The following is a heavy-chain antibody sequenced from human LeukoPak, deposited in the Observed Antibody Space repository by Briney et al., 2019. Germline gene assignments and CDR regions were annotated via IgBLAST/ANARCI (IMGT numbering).Heavy chain of an antibody. Sequence: PGGSLRLSCAASGFTFSSYSMNWVRQAPGKGLEWVSSISSSSSYIYYADSVKGRFIISRDNAKNSLYLQMNSLRAEDTAVYYCARLGAVAGFNFDYWGQGTLVTVSS. CDR3: ARLGAVAGFNFDY. CDR2: ISSSSSYI. CDR1: GFTFSSYS. J-gene: IGHJ4*02. D-gene: IGHD6-19*01. V-gene: IGHV3-21*01.